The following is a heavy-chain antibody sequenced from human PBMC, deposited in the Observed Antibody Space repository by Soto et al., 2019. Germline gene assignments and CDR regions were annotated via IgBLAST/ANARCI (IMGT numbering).Heavy chain of an antibody. J-gene: IGHJ6*02. CDR1: GGTFSGYA. D-gene: IGHD5-12*01. V-gene: IGHV1-69*13. CDR3: ARMTSGYSGYDFVSYYYGMDV. Sequence: SVKVSCKASGGTFSGYAISWVRQAPGQGLEWMGGIIPIFGTANYAQKFQGRVTITADESTSTAYMELSSLRSEDTAVYYCARMTSGYSGYDFVSYYYGMDVWGQGTTVTVSS. CDR2: IIPIFGTA.